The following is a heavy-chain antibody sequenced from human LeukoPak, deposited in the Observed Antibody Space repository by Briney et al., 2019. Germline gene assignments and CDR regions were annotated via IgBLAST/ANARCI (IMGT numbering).Heavy chain of an antibody. D-gene: IGHD3-22*01. CDR1: GFTFSNAW. J-gene: IGHJ4*02. CDR2: ISGSGGST. V-gene: IGHV3-23*01. CDR3: GYYYDSSGYPPPDY. Sequence: GGSLKLSCAASGFTFSNAWMGWVRQAPGKGLEWVSAISGSGGSTYYADSVKGRFTISRDNSKNTLYLQMNSLRAEDTAVYYCGYYYDSSGYPPPDYWGQGTLVTVSS.